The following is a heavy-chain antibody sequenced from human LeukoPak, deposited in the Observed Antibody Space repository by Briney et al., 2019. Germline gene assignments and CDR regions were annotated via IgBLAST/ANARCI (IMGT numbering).Heavy chain of an antibody. J-gene: IGHJ4*02. V-gene: IGHV4-59*01. Sequence: SETLSLTCTVSGGSISSYYWSWIRQPPGKGLEWIGYIYYSGSTNYNPSLKSRVTISVDTSKNQFSLKLSSVTAADTAVYYCARGLTWSGYYIHFDYWGQGTLVTVSS. CDR2: IYYSGST. D-gene: IGHD3-3*01. CDR3: ARGLTWSGYYIHFDY. CDR1: GGSISSYY.